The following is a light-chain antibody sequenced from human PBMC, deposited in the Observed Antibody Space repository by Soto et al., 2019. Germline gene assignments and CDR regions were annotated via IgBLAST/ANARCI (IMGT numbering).Light chain of an antibody. CDR3: LQYYNFSWT. CDR1: QDISNT. V-gene: IGKV1-6*01. J-gene: IGKJ1*01. CDR2: AAS. Sequence: AIQMTQSPSSLSASLGDRVTISCRASQDISNTVAWYQEQPGEAPKLLIFAASNRRSGVPSRFSGSGSVTDYTLAITGLQPEDFAAYYCLQYYNFSWTFGQGPKVEV.